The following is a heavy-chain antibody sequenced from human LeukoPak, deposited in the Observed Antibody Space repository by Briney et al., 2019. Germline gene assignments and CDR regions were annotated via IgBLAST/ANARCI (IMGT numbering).Heavy chain of an antibody. D-gene: IGHD2-15*01. Sequence: GASVKVSRQECGWTHLHHLLCGLGPAPGQGLEWMGWISAYNGDTSYAQKLQGRVTMTTDTSTSTVYMELTSLRSNDTAEYYCVSDGSNGYCSGGGCCPPYYYDGIDVWGQGTTVTVSS. J-gene: IGHJ6*02. V-gene: IGHV1-18*04. CDR1: GWTHLHHL. CDR3: VSDGSNGYCSGGGCCPPYYYDGIDV. CDR2: ISAYNGDT.